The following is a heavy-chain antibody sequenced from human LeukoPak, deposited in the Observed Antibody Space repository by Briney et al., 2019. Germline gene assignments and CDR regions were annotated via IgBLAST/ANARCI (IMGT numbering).Heavy chain of an antibody. CDR3: ARDQSPGGSYPYDY. J-gene: IGHJ4*02. CDR2: IIPILGIA. CDR1: GGTFSSYA. V-gene: IGHV1-69*04. Sequence: ASVKVSCKASGGTFSSYAISWVRQAPGQGLEWMGRIIPILGIANYAQKFQGRVTITADKSTSTAYMELSSLRSEDTAVYYCARDQSPGGSYPYDYWGQGTLVTVSS. D-gene: IGHD1-26*01.